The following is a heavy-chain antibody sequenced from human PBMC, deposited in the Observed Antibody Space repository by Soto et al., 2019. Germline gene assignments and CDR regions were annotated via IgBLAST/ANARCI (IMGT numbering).Heavy chain of an antibody. CDR2: ISSTSGNI. CDR3: ANQKIRFSVAGTIYGLGV. Sequence: PGGSLRLSCEASGLVFSTYTMNWVRQAAGKGLEWISYISSTSGNIYYADSVKGRFTIFRDNAKNSLFLQMNGLRDDDTAVYYCANQKIRFSVAGTIYGLGVWGQGTTVTVSS. J-gene: IGHJ6*02. V-gene: IGHV3-48*02. CDR1: GLVFSTYT. D-gene: IGHD6-19*01.